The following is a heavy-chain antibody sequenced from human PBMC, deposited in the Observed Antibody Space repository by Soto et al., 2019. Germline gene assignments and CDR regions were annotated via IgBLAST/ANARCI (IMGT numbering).Heavy chain of an antibody. Sequence: GGSLRLSCAVAGCTFANHWMHWVRQAPGKGLEWVSRMNSDGSLINYADSVKGRFTVSRDNARNTLYLQMNSLRVEDTAVYYCATAEVDYWGPGTLVTVSS. J-gene: IGHJ4*02. V-gene: IGHV3-74*01. CDR3: ATAEVDY. CDR1: GCTFANHW. CDR2: MNSDGSLI.